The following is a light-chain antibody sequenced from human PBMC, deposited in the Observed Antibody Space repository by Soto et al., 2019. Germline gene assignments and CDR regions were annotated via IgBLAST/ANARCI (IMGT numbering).Light chain of an antibody. Sequence: QAVVTQPPSASGTPGQRVTISCSGSSSNIGSNYVYCYRQLPGTAPNFLIYRNDERPSGVAARFSGSKSGSSASLAISGLRSEDEADYYCAACDASLSGLVFGRGTKLTVL. V-gene: IGLV1-47*01. CDR1: SSNIGSNY. CDR2: RND. CDR3: AACDASLSGLV. J-gene: IGLJ3*02.